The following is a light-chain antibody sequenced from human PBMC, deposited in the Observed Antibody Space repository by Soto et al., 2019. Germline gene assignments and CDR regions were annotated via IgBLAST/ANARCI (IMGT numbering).Light chain of an antibody. CDR3: QQFGSSPIT. J-gene: IGKJ5*01. CDR1: QTVSSTY. CDR2: DAS. Sequence: EIVLTQSPGTLSLSPGERATLSCRASQTVSSTYFAWYQQRPGQPPRLLFYDASTRAAGIPDRFTCSGSGRDFTLTISRLEPEDTAVYYCQQFGSSPITFGQGTRLESK. V-gene: IGKV3-20*01.